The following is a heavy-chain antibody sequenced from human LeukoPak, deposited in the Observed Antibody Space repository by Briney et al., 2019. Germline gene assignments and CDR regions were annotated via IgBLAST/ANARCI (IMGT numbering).Heavy chain of an antibody. CDR1: GYTFTSYA. J-gene: IGHJ4*02. Sequence: ASVRLSCKASGYTFTSYAMHWVRQAPGQGLEWMGWINVSNGNTKYAQKFQGRVTITRDTSESTAYMELSSLRAEDTAVYYCARSRSVGAEIDYWGKGTLVTVSS. CDR3: ARSRSVGAEIDY. V-gene: IGHV1-3*01. CDR2: INVSNGNT. D-gene: IGHD1-26*01.